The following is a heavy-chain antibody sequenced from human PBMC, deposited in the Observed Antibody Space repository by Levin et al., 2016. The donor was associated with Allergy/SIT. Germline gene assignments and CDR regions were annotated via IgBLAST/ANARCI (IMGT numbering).Heavy chain of an antibody. V-gene: IGHV1-18*01. D-gene: IGHD3-22*01. J-gene: IGHJ3*02. CDR2: VSTYSGDT. CDR1: GYTFTSYG. Sequence: ASVKVSCKASGYTFTSYGINWLRQAPGQGLEWMGWVSTYSGDTTYAQKLQGRVTMTTDTSTTTAYMEMRSLRSDDTAVYYCARDRQGDSSGFDALDIWGLGTMVTVSS. CDR3: ARDRQGDSSGFDALDI.